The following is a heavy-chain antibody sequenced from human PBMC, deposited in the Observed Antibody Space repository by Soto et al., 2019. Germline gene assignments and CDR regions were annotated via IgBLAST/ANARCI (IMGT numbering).Heavy chain of an antibody. D-gene: IGHD2-15*01. CDR2: IDYRGRT. J-gene: IGHJ4*02. CDR3: ERPLAGTFAS. CDR1: AGSIRIISYY. V-gene: IGHV4-39*01. Sequence: QLQLQESGPGLVNPSENLSLPRTVSAGSIRIISYYWAWIRQPPGKGLEWVVRIDYRGRTYYNPSLKSRVTLAVDTAKTQLSLTLSTVSAADTAVYDCERPLAGTFASWCQGTLLTVFS.